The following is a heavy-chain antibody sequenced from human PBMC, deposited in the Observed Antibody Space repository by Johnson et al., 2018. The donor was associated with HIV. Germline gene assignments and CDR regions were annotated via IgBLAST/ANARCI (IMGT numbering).Heavy chain of an antibody. Sequence: VQLVESGGGLVQPGRSLRLSCTVSGFTFGDYAMSWFRQAPGKGLEWVGFIRSKPYGGTTEYDASGEGSITISRDDAESIAYLQMNCLKTEDTAMYYCTTMSALWFGDIHVFGDGFDIWGQGTMVTVSS. J-gene: IGHJ3*02. CDR3: TTMSALWFGDIHVFGDGFDI. CDR1: GFTFGDYA. D-gene: IGHD3-10*01. V-gene: IGHV3-49*03. CDR2: IRSKPYGGTT.